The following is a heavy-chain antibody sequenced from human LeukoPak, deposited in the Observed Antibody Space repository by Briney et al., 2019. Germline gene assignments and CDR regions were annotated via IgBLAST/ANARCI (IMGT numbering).Heavy chain of an antibody. D-gene: IGHD3-22*01. CDR3: ARHRYDSTLGAFDT. CDR2: FFYTGTT. J-gene: IGHJ3*02. V-gene: IGHV4-59*01. CDR1: DGSISSYY. Sequence: SETLSLTCTVSDGSISSYYWNWVRQPPGKGLEWLGYFFYTGTTNSNPSLKRRVTVSVDTSRNRISLRLSSVTAADTAVYYCARHRYDSTLGAFDTWGQGTMVTVSS.